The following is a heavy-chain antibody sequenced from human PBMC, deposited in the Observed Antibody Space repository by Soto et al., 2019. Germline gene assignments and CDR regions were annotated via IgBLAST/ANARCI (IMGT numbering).Heavy chain of an antibody. CDR2: IYYSGST. Sequence: QVQLQESGPGLVKPSQTLSLTCTVSCGSISSGGYYWSWIRQHPGKGLEWIGYIYYSGSTYYNPSLKSRVTISVDTSKNQFSLKLSSVTAADTAVYYCARVGRDGYNTAGADYWGQGTLVTVSS. V-gene: IGHV4-31*03. CDR1: CGSISSGGYY. J-gene: IGHJ4*02. CDR3: ARVGRDGYNTAGADY. D-gene: IGHD5-12*01.